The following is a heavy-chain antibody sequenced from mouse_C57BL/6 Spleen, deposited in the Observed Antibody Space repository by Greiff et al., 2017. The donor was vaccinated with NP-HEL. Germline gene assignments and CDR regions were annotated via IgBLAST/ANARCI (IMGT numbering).Heavy chain of an antibody. J-gene: IGHJ3*01. CDR1: GYTFTDYE. V-gene: IGHV1-15*01. CDR3: TGGGRGDWFAD. D-gene: IGHD3-3*01. CDR2: IDPETGGT. Sequence: VQLQESGAELVRPGASVTLSCKASGYTFTDYEMHWVKQTPVHGLEWIGAIDPETGGTAYKQKFKGKAILTADKSSSTAYMELGGLSAEDAAVYYGTGGGRGDWFADWGQGTLVTVAA.